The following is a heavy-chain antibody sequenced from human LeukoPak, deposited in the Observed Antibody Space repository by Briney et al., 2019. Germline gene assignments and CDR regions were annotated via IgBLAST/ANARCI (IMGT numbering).Heavy chain of an antibody. CDR1: GFTFSTYA. CDR2: IGGSGGST. J-gene: IGHJ6*03. V-gene: IGHV3-23*01. CDR3: ARVITMVRGAVRGYYYMDV. D-gene: IGHD3-10*01. Sequence: GGSLRLSCAASGFTFSTYAMSWVRQAPGKGLEWVSAIGGSGGSTYYADSVKGRFTISRDNSKNTLYLQMNSLRAEDTAVYYCARVITMVRGAVRGYYYMDVWGKGTTVTISS.